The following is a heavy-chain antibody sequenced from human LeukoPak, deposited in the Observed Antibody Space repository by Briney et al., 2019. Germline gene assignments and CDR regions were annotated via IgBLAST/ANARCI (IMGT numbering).Heavy chain of an antibody. CDR3: ARSRERYDFWSGHNVGYFDY. CDR2: ISYDGSNK. D-gene: IGHD3-3*01. J-gene: IGHJ4*02. CDR1: GFTFSSYA. Sequence: GGSLRLSCAASGFTFSSYAMHWVRQAPGKGLEWVAVISYDGSNKYYADSVKGRFTISRDNAKNSLYLQMNSLRAEDTAVYYCARSRERYDFWSGHNVGYFDYWGQGTLVTVSS. V-gene: IGHV3-30*04.